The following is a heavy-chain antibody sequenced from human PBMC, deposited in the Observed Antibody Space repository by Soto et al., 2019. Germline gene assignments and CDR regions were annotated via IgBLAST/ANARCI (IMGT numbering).Heavy chain of an antibody. J-gene: IGHJ5*02. V-gene: IGHV3-48*02. D-gene: IGHD3-3*01. CDR3: ARVIWSGHLTSDL. CDR2: ISSSSSTI. CDR1: GFTFSSNS. Sequence: DVQVVESGGGLVQPGGSLRLSSAASGFTFSSNSMNWVRQSPGKGLEWISYISSSSSTIYADSVKGRFTISRDNAKNSLYLQMNSLRDEDTAVYYCARVIWSGHLTSDLWGQGTLVTVSS.